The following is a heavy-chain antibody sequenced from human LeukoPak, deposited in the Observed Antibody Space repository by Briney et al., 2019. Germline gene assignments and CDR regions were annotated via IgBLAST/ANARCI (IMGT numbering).Heavy chain of an antibody. CDR3: AREGATHHDYYYYYGMDV. J-gene: IGHJ6*02. CDR2: IYYSGST. D-gene: IGHD1-26*01. V-gene: IGHV4-30-4*01. CDR1: GGPISSGDYY. Sequence: SQTLSLTCTVSGGPISSGDYYWSWIRQPPGKGLEWIGYIYYSGSTYYNPSLKSRVTISVDTSKNQFSLKLSSVTAADTAVYYCAREGATHHDYYYYYGMDVWGQGTTVTVSS.